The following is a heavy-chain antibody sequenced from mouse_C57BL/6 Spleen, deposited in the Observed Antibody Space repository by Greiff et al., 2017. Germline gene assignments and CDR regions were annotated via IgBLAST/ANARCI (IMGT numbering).Heavy chain of an antibody. CDR3: ARGAQATYYAMGG. CDR1: GYAFSSYW. D-gene: IGHD3-2*02. J-gene: IGHJ4*01. CDR2: IYPGDGDT. Sequence: VKLVESGPELVKPGASVKISCKASGYAFSSYWMNWVKQRPGKGLEWIGRIYPGDGDTNYNGKFKGKATLTADKSSSTAYMQLSSLTSEDSAVYFCARGAQATYYAMGGWGQGASVTAAS. V-gene: IGHV1-82*01.